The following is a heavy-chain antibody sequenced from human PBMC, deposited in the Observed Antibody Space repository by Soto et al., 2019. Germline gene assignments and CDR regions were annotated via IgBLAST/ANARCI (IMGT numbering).Heavy chain of an antibody. Sequence: VGSLRLSCAASGFTFSSYSMNWVRQAPGKGLEWVSSISSSGSYIYYADSVKGRFTISRDNAKNSLYLQMNSLRAEDTAVYYCARDPWRSGWYSSYFDYWGQGNLVTVSS. CDR1: GFTFSSYS. V-gene: IGHV3-21*01. J-gene: IGHJ4*02. D-gene: IGHD6-19*01. CDR3: ARDPWRSGWYSSYFDY. CDR2: ISSSGSYI.